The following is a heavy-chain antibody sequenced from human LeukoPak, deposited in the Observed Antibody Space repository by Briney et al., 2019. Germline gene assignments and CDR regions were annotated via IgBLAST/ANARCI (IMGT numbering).Heavy chain of an antibody. J-gene: IGHJ4*02. V-gene: IGHV4-30-4*01. Sequence: PSQTLSLTCTVSGSSISSGDYYWSWIRQPPGKGLEWIGYIYYSGSTYYNPSLKSRVTISVDTSKNQFSLELSSVTAADTAVYYCARGGVLMVYATDYWGQGTLVTVSS. CDR1: GSSISSGDYY. CDR2: IYYSGST. CDR3: ARGGVLMVYATDY. D-gene: IGHD2-8*01.